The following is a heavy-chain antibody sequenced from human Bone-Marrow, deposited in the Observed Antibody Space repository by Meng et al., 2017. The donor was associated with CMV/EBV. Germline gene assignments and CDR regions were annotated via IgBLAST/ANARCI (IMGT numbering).Heavy chain of an antibody. D-gene: IGHD3-10*01. CDR2: IWYDGSNK. V-gene: IGHV3-33*06. CDR1: GFTFSSYG. CDR3: AKDLTGSGTHFDY. J-gene: IGHJ4*02. Sequence: CAASGFTFSSYGMHWVRQAPGKGLEWVAVIWYDGSNKYYADSVKGRFTISRDNSKNTLYLQMNSLRAEDTAVYYCAKDLTGSGTHFDYWGQGTLVTVSS.